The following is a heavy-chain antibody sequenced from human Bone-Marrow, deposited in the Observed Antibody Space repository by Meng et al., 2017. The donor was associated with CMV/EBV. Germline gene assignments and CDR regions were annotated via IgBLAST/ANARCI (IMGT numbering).Heavy chain of an antibody. CDR2: IYYSGST. CDR3: ARDGWGGGSPTIDY. CDR1: GGSVRSTTYY. D-gene: IGHD1-26*01. V-gene: IGHV4-39*07. Sequence: SETLSLTCTVSGGSVRSTTYYWGWIRQPPGRGLEWIGSIYYSGSTYYNPSLKSRVTISVDTSKNQFSLKLSSVTAADTAVYYCARDGWGGGSPTIDYRGQGTLVTVSS. J-gene: IGHJ4*02.